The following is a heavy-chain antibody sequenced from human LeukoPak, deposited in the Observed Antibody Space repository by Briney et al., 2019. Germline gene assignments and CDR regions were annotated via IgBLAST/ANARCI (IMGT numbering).Heavy chain of an antibody. J-gene: IGHJ4*02. D-gene: IGHD1-26*01. CDR1: GFTFSSYA. CDR2: ISGSGGST. Sequence: GGSLRLSCAASGFTFSSYAMSWVRQAPGKGLEWVSYISGSGGSTYYADSVKGRFTISRDNSKNTLYLQMNSLRAEDTAVYYCAKDRGSRDYFDYWGQGTLVTVSS. V-gene: IGHV3-23*01. CDR3: AKDRGSRDYFDY.